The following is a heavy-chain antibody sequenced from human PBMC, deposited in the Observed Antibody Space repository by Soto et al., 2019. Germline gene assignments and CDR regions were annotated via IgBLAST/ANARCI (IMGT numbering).Heavy chain of an antibody. D-gene: IGHD6-6*01. CDR3: ATNTRQYSSWYYYYYGIDF. CDR2: FDPEDGET. J-gene: IGHJ6*02. CDR1: GYTLTELS. V-gene: IGHV1-24*01. Sequence: ASVKVSCKVSGYTLTELSMHWVRQAPGKGLEWMGGFDPEDGETIYAQKFQGRVTMTEDTSTDTAYMELSSLRSEDTAVYYCATNTRQYSSWYYYYYGIDFWGQGTTVTVSS.